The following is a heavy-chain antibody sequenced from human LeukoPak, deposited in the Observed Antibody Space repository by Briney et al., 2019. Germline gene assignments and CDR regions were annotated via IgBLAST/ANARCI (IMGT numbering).Heavy chain of an antibody. J-gene: IGHJ4*02. CDR1: GITFSRSW. CDR2: IKEDGGEI. D-gene: IGHD2-15*01. V-gene: IGHV3-7*04. Sequence: PGGSLRLSCAASGITFSRSWMSCVRQAPGKGLEWVAFIKEDGGEIFYVDSVKGRFTISRDNAENFLYLQMNSLRAEDTAVYYCARDRGGRSGLDDWGQGTLVIVSS. CDR3: ARDRGGRSGLDD.